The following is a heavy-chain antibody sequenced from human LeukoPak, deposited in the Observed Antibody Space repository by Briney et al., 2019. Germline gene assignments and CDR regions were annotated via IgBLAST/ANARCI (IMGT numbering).Heavy chain of an antibody. Sequence: SETLSLTCAVYGGFFSRYYGNWIRQPPGKGLEWIGEIHHSGSTNYNPSLKSRVTISVDKSKNQLSLKLNSVTAAGTAVYYCARIWAYWGQGALVTVSS. CDR2: IHHSGST. CDR3: ARIWAY. J-gene: IGHJ4*02. CDR1: GGFFSRYY. D-gene: IGHD3-16*01. V-gene: IGHV4-34*01.